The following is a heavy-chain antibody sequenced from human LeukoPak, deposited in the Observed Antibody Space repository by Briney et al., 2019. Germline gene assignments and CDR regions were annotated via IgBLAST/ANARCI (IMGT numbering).Heavy chain of an antibody. D-gene: IGHD3-10*01. Sequence: SVKASCKASGGTFSSYAISWVRQAPGQGLEWMGRIIPILGIANYAQKFQGRVTITADESTSTAYMELSSLRSEDTAVYYCARGREGSGSSFFDYWGQGTLVTVSS. CDR1: GGTFSSYA. J-gene: IGHJ4*02. V-gene: IGHV1-69*04. CDR2: IIPILGIA. CDR3: ARGREGSGSSFFDY.